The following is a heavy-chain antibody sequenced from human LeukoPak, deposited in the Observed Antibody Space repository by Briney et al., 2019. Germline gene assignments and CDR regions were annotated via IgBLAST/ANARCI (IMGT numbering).Heavy chain of an antibody. CDR1: GFTFTSYA. D-gene: IGHD3-22*01. CDR3: AKVSRYYYDSGAYYNY. V-gene: IGHV3-23*01. CDR2: ISGSGGTT. J-gene: IGHJ4*02. Sequence: PGGSLRLSCAASGFTFTSYAMSWVRQAPGKGLEWVSVISGSGGTTYYADSVKGRFTISRDNSKNTVSMQMNSVRAEDTAVYYCAKVSRYYYDSGAYYNYWGQGTLVTVPS.